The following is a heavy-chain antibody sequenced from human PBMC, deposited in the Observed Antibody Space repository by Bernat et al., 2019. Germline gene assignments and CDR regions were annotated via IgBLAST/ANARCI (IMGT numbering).Heavy chain of an antibody. CDR1: GFIVSGNA. Sequence: EVQLVESGGGLVQPGGSLRLSCAASGFIVSGNAMYWVRQAPGKGLDWVSLIYNDDNTCYADSMRGRFTISRDNSKNTLYLQMNSLRAEDTAVYYCGRDRSGYSVGVWGKGTAVTVSS. D-gene: IGHD6-13*01. CDR2: IYNDDNT. CDR3: GRDRSGYSVGV. J-gene: IGHJ6*04. V-gene: IGHV3-66*01.